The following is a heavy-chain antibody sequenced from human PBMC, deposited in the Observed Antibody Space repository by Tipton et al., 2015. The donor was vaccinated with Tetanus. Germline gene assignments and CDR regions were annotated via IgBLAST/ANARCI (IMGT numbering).Heavy chain of an antibody. J-gene: IGHJ5*02. D-gene: IGHD3-16*01. CDR3: ARRGYDYGPPTPGGWFDP. CDR2: IYPGDSDT. Sequence: VQLVQSGPEVKKPGESLKISCKGSGYSFTSYWIGWVRQMPGKGLEWMGIIYPGDSDTRYSPSFQGQVTISADKSISTAYLQWSSLKASDTAMYYCARRGYDYGPPTPGGWFDPWGQGTLVTVSS. CDR1: GYSFTSYW. V-gene: IGHV5-51*01.